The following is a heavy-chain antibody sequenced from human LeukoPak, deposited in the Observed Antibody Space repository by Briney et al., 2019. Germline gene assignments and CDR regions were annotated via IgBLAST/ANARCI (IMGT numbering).Heavy chain of an antibody. CDR1: GFTFRNYW. CDR3: TTESAGTSCYIVFDN. V-gene: IGHV3-74*01. Sequence: GGSLRLSCAVSGFTFRNYWMHWVRQAPGKGLVWVSRITRDEITTYADSVKGRFIISRDNAKNMLYLQMNSLTAEDTAMYYCTTESAGTSCYIVFDNWGQGTLVTVSS. J-gene: IGHJ4*02. CDR2: ITRDEIT. D-gene: IGHD1-1*01.